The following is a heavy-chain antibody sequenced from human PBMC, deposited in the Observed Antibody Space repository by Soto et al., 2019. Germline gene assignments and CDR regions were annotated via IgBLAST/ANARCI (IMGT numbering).Heavy chain of an antibody. V-gene: IGHV3-74*01. D-gene: IGHD3-22*01. J-gene: IGHJ3*02. Sequence: GGSLRLSCAASGFTFSIYWMHWVRQAPGKGLVWVSRINSDGSSTNYADSVKGRLTISRDNAKNTLYLQMNSLRAEDTAVYYCAREPMYYYESRDDAFDIWGQGTMVTVSS. CDR1: GFTFSIYW. CDR3: AREPMYYYESRDDAFDI. CDR2: INSDGSST.